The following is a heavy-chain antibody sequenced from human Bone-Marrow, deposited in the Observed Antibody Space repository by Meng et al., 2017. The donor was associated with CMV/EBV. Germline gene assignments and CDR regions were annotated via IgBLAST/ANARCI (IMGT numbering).Heavy chain of an antibody. CDR1: GFTFSSYG. Sequence: GESLKISCAASGFTFSSYGMHWVRQAPGKGLEWVAFIRYDGSNKYYADSVKGRFTISRDNSKNTLYLQMNSLRVEDTAIYYCARTALTGTGRGYFQNWGQGTLVTVSS. CDR2: IRYDGSNK. CDR3: ARTALTGTGRGYFQN. D-gene: IGHD1-7*01. V-gene: IGHV3-30*02. J-gene: IGHJ1*01.